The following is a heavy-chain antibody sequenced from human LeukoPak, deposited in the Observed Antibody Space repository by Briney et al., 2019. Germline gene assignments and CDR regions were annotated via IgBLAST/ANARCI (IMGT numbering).Heavy chain of an antibody. CDR1: GFTFSSYS. V-gene: IGHV3-21*01. J-gene: IGHJ4*02. CDR3: ARCTTGRTFGSLREIKRSREIDY. CDR2: ISSSSSNI. D-gene: IGHD1-1*01. Sequence: PGGSLRLSCAASGFTFSSYSMNWVRQAPGKGLEWASSISSSSSNIYYADSVKGRFTISRDNAKNSLYLQMNSLRVEDTAVYYCARCTTGRTFGSLREIKRSREIDYWGQGTLVTVSS.